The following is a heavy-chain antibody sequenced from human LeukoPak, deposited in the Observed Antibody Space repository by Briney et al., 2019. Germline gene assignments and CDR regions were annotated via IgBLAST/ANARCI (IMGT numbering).Heavy chain of an antibody. J-gene: IGHJ1*01. CDR1: GGSISSSNW. CDR2: IYHSGST. Sequence: SGTLSLTCAVSGGSISSSNWWSWVRQPPGKGLEWIGEIYHSGSTNYNPSLKSRVTISVDKSKNHFSLKLSSVTAADTAVYYCATVGIAAAVKYFQHWGQGTLVTVSS. D-gene: IGHD6-13*01. CDR3: ATVGIAAAVKYFQH. V-gene: IGHV4-4*02.